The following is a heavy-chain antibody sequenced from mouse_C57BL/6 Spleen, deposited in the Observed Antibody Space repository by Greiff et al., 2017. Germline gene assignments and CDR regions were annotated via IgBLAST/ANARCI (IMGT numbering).Heavy chain of an antibody. J-gene: IGHJ3*01. CDR1: GFTFSNYW. D-gene: IGHD2-4*01. Sequence: EVMLVESGGGLVQPGGSMKLSCVASGFTFSNYWMNWVRQSPEKGLEWVAQIRLKSDNYATHYAESVKGRFTISRDESKSSVYLQMNNLRAADTGIYYCTGFYYDYDWFAYWGQGTMVTVSA. CDR2: IRLKSDNYAT. V-gene: IGHV6-3*01. CDR3: TGFYYDYDWFAY.